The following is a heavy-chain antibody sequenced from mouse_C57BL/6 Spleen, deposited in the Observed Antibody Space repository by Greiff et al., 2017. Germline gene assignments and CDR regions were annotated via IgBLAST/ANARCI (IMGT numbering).Heavy chain of an antibody. CDR1: GFSLTSYA. J-gene: IGHJ4*01. CDR3: ARYYSNYVDAMDG. Sequence: VQVVASGPGLVAPSQSLSITCTVSGFSLTSYAISGVRQPPGKGLEWLGVIWTGGGTHYTSALKSRLSLSKDNSKSQVFLKMNSLQTDDTARYCCARYYSNYVDAMDGWGGGTSVTVCS. V-gene: IGHV2-9-1*01. D-gene: IGHD2-5*01. CDR2: IWTGGGT.